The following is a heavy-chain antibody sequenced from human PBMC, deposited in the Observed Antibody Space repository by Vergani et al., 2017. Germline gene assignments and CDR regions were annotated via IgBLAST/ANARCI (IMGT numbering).Heavy chain of an antibody. Sequence: EVQLLESGGGLVQPGGSLRLSCAASGFTFSSYAMSWVRQAPGKGLEWVSAISGSGGSTNYADSVKGRFTISRDNSKNTLYLQMNSLRAEDTAVYYCAKLWVRGVIVDYWGQGTLVTVSS. CDR3: AKLWVRGVIVDY. CDR2: ISGSGGST. D-gene: IGHD3-10*01. J-gene: IGHJ4*02. V-gene: IGHV3-23*01. CDR1: GFTFSSYA.